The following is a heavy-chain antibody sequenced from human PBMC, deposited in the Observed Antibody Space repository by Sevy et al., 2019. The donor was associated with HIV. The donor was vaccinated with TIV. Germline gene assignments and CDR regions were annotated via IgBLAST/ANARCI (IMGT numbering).Heavy chain of an antibody. J-gene: IGHJ4*02. Sequence: GGSLRLSCAASGFTFSSYWMSWVRQAPGKGLEWVANIKQDGSEKYYVDSVKGRFTISRDNAKNSLYLQRNSLRAEDTACEYCASDELSDYVWGNYRPTLFDYWGQGTPVPVSS. CDR1: GFTFSSYW. V-gene: IGHV3-7*01. CDR3: ASDELSDYVWGNYRPTLFDY. D-gene: IGHD3-16*02. CDR2: IKQDGSEK.